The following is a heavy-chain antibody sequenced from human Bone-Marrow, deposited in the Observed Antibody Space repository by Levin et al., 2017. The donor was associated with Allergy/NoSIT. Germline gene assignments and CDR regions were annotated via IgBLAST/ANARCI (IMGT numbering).Heavy chain of an antibody. V-gene: IGHV3-66*01. J-gene: IGHJ4*02. CDR2: IYSGGST. Sequence: PGGSLRLSCAASGFTVSRNYMTWVRQAPGKGLEWVSLIYSGGSTDYADSVKGRFTISSDNSKNTLLLQMNSLRAEDTAVDYCTRKTDTAIRTVDYWGQGTLVTVSS. CDR1: GFTVSRNY. CDR3: TRKTDTAIRTVDY. D-gene: IGHD5-18*01.